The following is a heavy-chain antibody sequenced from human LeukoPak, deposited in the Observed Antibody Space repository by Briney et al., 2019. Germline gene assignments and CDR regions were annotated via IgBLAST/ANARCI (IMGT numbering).Heavy chain of an antibody. Sequence: SETLSLTCAVYGGSFSGYYWSWIRQPPGKGLEWIGEINHSGSTNYNPSLKSRVTISVDTSKNQFSLKLSSVTAADTAAYYCARIRGFGADYYYYYMDVWGKGTTVIVSS. V-gene: IGHV4-34*01. CDR1: GGSFSGYY. CDR3: ARIRGFGADYYYYYMDV. CDR2: INHSGST. J-gene: IGHJ6*03. D-gene: IGHD3-10*01.